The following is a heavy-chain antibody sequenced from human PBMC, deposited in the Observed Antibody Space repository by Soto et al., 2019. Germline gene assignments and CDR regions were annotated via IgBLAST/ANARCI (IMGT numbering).Heavy chain of an antibody. V-gene: IGHV3-30-3*01. Sequence: QVQLVESGGGVVQPGRSLRLSCAASGFTFSSYAMHWVRQAPGKGLEWVAVISYDGSNKYYADSVKGRFTISRDNSKNTLYLQMNSLRAEDTAVYYCARDRDYYDSYYFDSWGQGTLVTVSS. J-gene: IGHJ4*02. CDR3: ARDRDYYDSYYFDS. CDR2: ISYDGSNK. D-gene: IGHD3-3*01. CDR1: GFTFSSYA.